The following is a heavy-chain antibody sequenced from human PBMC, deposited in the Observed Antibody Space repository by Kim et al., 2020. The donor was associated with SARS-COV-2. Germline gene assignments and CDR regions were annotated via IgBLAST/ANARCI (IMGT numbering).Heavy chain of an antibody. CDR1: GFTFSSYA. D-gene: IGHD5-18*01. J-gene: IGHJ4*02. CDR3: ARPYSYGYDY. V-gene: IGHV3-30*04. Sequence: GGSLRLSCAASGFTFSSYAMHWVRQAPGKGLEWVAVISYDGSNKYYADSVKGRFTISRDNSKNTLYLQMNSLRAEDTVYYCARPYSYGYDYWGQGTLVTVSS. CDR2: ISYDGSNK.